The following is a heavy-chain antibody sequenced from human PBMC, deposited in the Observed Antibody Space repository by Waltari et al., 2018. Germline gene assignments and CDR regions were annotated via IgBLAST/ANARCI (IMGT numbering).Heavy chain of an antibody. J-gene: IGHJ4*02. CDR2: SSGSGSST. V-gene: IGHV3-23*04. CDR3: AKGAGIAARVENDY. D-gene: IGHD6-6*01. CDR1: GFTFSSYA. Sequence: EVQLVESGGGLVQPGGSLRLSCAASGFTFSSYAMSWVRQAPGKGLEWCSASSGSGSSTYYADSVKGRFTISRDNPKNTLYLQMNSLRAEDTAVYYCAKGAGIAARVENDYWGQGTLVTVSS.